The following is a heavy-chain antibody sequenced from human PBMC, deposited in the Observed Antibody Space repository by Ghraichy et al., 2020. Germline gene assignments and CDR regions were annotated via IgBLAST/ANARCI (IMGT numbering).Heavy chain of an antibody. D-gene: IGHD5-24*01. V-gene: IGHV3-11*06. CDR3: ARDLWEMDYYYYMDV. Sequence: GESLNISCAASGFTFSDYYMSWIRQAPGKGLEWVSYISSSSSYTNYADSVKGRFTISRDNAKNSLYLQMNSLRAEDTAVYYCARDLWEMDYYYYMDVWGKGTTVTVSS. CDR1: GFTFSDYY. J-gene: IGHJ6*03. CDR2: ISSSSSYT.